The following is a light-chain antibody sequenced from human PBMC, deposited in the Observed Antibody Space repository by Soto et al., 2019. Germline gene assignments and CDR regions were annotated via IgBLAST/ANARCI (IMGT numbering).Light chain of an antibody. J-gene: IGLJ1*01. Sequence: QTASVSGSPGQAITISCTGTNRDVGSYNSVSWYQQYPDQAPKLLIYESTKRPSGVSHRFSASKSGNTASLTISALQAEDEADYYCCSYAGDNIHYIFGTGTKVTV. V-gene: IGLV2-23*01. CDR3: CSYAGDNIHYI. CDR1: NRDVGSYNS. CDR2: EST.